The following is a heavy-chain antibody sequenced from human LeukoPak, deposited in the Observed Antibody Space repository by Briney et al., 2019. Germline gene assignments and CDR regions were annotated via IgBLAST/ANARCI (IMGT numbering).Heavy chain of an antibody. D-gene: IGHD6-19*01. Sequence: GESLKISCKGSGYSSTSYWIGWVRQMPGKGLEWMGIIYPGDSDTRYSPSFQGQVTISADKSISTAYLQWSSLKASDTAMYYCARNSGWYGPDVYYFDYWGQGTLVTVSS. CDR2: IYPGDSDT. CDR3: ARNSGWYGPDVYYFDY. V-gene: IGHV5-51*01. J-gene: IGHJ4*02. CDR1: GYSSTSYW.